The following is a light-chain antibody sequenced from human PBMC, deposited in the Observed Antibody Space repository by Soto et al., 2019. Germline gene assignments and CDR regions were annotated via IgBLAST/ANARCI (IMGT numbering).Light chain of an antibody. V-gene: IGKV3-20*01. CDR2: GAS. CDR3: QQYGISSFT. J-gene: IGKJ3*01. Sequence: ESVLTQSPGTLSFSPGERATLVCRASQTVSSSYLAWYQQKPGQAPSLLIYGASTRATGIPDRFSGSGSGTTFTLSISRLEPEDFAVYYCQQYGISSFTFGPGTKVDIK. CDR1: QTVSSSY.